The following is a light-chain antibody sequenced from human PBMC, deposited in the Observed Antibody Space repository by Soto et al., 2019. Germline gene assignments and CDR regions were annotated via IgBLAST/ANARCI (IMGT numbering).Light chain of an antibody. CDR3: SSSAGTNSYV. CDR1: SSDVGGYNY. Sequence: ALTQPPSASGSPGQSVTISCTGTSSDVGGYNYVSWYQHHPGKAPKLIIYEVYKRPSGVPDRFSGSKSGNTAALTVSGLQAEDEADYYSSSSAGTNSYVLGTGTKVTVL. CDR2: EVY. V-gene: IGLV2-8*01. J-gene: IGLJ1*01.